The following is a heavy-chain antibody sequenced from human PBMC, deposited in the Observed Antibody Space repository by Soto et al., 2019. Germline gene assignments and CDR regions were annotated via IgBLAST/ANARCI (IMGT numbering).Heavy chain of an antibody. CDR1: ADSITSDGYY. D-gene: IGHD2-2*01. V-gene: IGHV4-31*03. J-gene: IGHJ5*01. Sequence: PSETLSLTCTLSADSITSDGYYCSWIRKHPGTGLEWTAYIYYGGTTSYNPPLKRRVAISVARSKRQFSWKQRSMTAADTAVYYCGREETSRDFLSWGHGTLVSVS. CDR2: IYYGGTT. CDR3: GREETSRDFLS.